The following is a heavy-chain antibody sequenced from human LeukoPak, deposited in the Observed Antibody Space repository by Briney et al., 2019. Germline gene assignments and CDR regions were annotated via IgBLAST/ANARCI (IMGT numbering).Heavy chain of an antibody. V-gene: IGHV1-24*01. J-gene: IGHJ2*01. CDR3: ATALILRGYRVRWYFDL. Sequence: ASVKVSCKVSGYTLTELSMHWVRQAPGKGLEWMGGFDPEDGETIYAQKFQGRVTMTEDTSTDTAYMELSSLRSEDTAVYYCATALILRGYRVRWYFDLWGRGTLVTVSS. CDR2: FDPEDGET. CDR1: GYTLTELS. D-gene: IGHD5-12*01.